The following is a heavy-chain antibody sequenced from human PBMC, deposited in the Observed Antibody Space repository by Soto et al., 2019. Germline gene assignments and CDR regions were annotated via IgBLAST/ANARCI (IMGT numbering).Heavy chain of an antibody. CDR2: IIPIFGTA. D-gene: IGHD3-3*01. CDR3: AGGITIFGVVIIPDYGMDV. J-gene: IGHJ6*02. Sequence: SVKVSCKASGGTFSSYSISWVRQAPGQGLEWMGGIIPIFGTANYAQKFQGRVTITADESTSTAYMELSSLRSEDTAVYYCAGGITIFGVVIIPDYGMDVWGQGTTVTVSS. CDR1: GGTFSSYS. V-gene: IGHV1-69*13.